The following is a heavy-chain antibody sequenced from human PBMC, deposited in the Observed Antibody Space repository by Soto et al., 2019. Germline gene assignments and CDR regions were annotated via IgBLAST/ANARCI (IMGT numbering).Heavy chain of an antibody. J-gene: IGHJ3*02. CDR3: ARFYLRFLEWFPDAFDI. V-gene: IGHV3-7*05. Sequence: PGGFLRLSCAASGFTFSSYWMSWVRQAPGKGLEWVANIKQDGSEKYYVDSVKGRFTISRDNAKNSLYLQMNSLRAEDTAVYYCARFYLRFLEWFPDAFDIWGQGTMVTVSS. D-gene: IGHD3-3*01. CDR2: IKQDGSEK. CDR1: GFTFSSYW.